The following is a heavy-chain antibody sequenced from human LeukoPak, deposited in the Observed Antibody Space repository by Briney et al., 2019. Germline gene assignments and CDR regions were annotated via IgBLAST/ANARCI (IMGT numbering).Heavy chain of an antibody. CDR2: IYTSEST. J-gene: IGHJ4*02. D-gene: IGHD6-19*01. CDR3: ARGPHSSGWF. CDR1: GGSITSYY. V-gene: IGHV4-4*07. Sequence: SETLSLTCTVSGGSITSYYWSWIRQPAGKGLEWIGRIYTSESTNYNPSLKSRVTMSVDKSKNQFSLKLSSVTAADPAVYYCARGPHSSGWFWGQGTLVTVSS.